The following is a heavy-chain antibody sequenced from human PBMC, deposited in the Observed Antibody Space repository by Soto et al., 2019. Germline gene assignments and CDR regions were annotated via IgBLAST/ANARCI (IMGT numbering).Heavy chain of an antibody. D-gene: IGHD6-13*01. V-gene: IGHV3-48*03. Sequence: PGGSLRLSCAASGFTFSSYEMNWVRQAPGKGLEWVSYISSSGSTIYYADSVKGRFTISRDNAKNSLYLQMNSLRAEDTAVYYCARRGSSSWYSPGSYYGMDVWGQGTTVTVSS. CDR2: ISSSGSTI. CDR1: GFTFSSYE. CDR3: ARRGSSSWYSPGSYYGMDV. J-gene: IGHJ6*02.